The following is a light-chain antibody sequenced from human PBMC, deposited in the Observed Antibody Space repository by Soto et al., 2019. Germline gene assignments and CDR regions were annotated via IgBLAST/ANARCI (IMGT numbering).Light chain of an antibody. CDR3: QQISSILTIT. CDR2: AAS. J-gene: IGKJ5*01. V-gene: IGKV1-39*01. CDR1: QSISTN. Sequence: FPSSMSLFSLSAPVGKRVTITCRTSQSISTNLNWYQQKPVKAPKLLMYAASTLQSGVPSRFSGSGSGTDFTLTISCLQPEDFATYYYQQISSILTITFGQGTRLEIK.